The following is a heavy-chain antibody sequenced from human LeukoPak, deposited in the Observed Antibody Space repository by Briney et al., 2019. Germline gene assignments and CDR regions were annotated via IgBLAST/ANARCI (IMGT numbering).Heavy chain of an antibody. CDR3: ARHAKGGVNY. Sequence: SETLSLTCTVSGGSTSTSNNYWGWIRQPPGKGLEWIGSIYYSGNTYYNPSLTSRVTISIDTSKNQFSLKLSSMTAADTAVYCCARHAKGGVNYWGQGTLVTVSS. CDR1: GGSTSTSNNY. CDR2: IYYSGNT. D-gene: IGHD3-3*01. J-gene: IGHJ4*02. V-gene: IGHV4-39*01.